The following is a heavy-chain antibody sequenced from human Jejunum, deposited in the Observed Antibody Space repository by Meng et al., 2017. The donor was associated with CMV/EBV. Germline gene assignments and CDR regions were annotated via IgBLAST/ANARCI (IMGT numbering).Heavy chain of an antibody. CDR3: ARDQPNYYDPSHSFQY. V-gene: IGHV3-7*01. J-gene: IGHJ1*01. CDR2: IKEDGSER. D-gene: IGHD3-3*01. CDR1: GVDLSSCW. Sequence: SGVDLSSCWMSWVREAPGKGLEWVANIKEDGSERFFVDSVKGRFTISRDDAQNSVYLEMNSLKVEDTGVYYCARDQPNYYDPSHSFQYWGQGTLVTVSS.